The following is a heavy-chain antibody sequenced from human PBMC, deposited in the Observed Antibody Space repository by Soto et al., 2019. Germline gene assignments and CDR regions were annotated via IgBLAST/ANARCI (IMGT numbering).Heavy chain of an antibody. CDR3: ARLLTIFGVDPPDAFDI. CDR2: IYPGDSDT. Sequence: GESLKISCKGSGYSFTSYWIGWVRQMPGKGLEWMGIIYPGDSDTRYSPSFQGQVTISADKSISTAYLQWSSLKASDTAMYYCARLLTIFGVDPPDAFDIWGQGTMVTVSS. V-gene: IGHV5-51*01. J-gene: IGHJ3*02. CDR1: GYSFTSYW. D-gene: IGHD3-3*01.